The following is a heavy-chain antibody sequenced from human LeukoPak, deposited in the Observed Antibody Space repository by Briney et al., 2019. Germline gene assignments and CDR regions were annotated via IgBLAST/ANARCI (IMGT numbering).Heavy chain of an antibody. V-gene: IGHV1-2*02. CDR3: ARDAAPYYYDSSGYLVDAFDI. D-gene: IGHD3-22*01. CDR2: VNLHSGVT. Sequence: ASVKGSCEAFGDTFTGYYMHWGRQSPGQGVEWIGEVNLHSGVTNYAQKFQGRVTMTRDTSISTAYMELSRLRSDDTAVYYCARDAAPYYYDSSGYLVDAFDIWGQGTMVTVSS. J-gene: IGHJ3*02. CDR1: GDTFTGYY.